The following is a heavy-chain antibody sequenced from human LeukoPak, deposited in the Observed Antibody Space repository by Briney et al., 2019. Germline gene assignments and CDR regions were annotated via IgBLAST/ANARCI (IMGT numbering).Heavy chain of an antibody. CDR2: ISSSSSYI. CDR1: GFTFSSYS. Sequence: GGSLRLSCAASGFTFSSYSMNWVRQAPGKGLEWVSSISSSSSYIYYADLVKGRFTISRDNAKNSLYLQMNSLRAEDTAVYYCARAGDSSSWYYYYYMDVWGKGTTATVS. V-gene: IGHV3-21*01. D-gene: IGHD6-13*01. J-gene: IGHJ6*03. CDR3: ARAGDSSSWYYYYYMDV.